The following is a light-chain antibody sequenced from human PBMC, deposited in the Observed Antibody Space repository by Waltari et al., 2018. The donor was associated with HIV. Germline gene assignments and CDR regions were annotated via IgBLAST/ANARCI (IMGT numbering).Light chain of an antibody. Sequence: DIQLTQSPSFLSVSVGDRVTITLRASQGISRYLAWYQQKAGKAPKVMIYSASTLQSGVPARCSGSGSGTEFTLTIISLQREDFATYYCQQFNSYPLTFGGGTKVEIK. CDR3: QQFNSYPLT. CDR1: QGISRY. CDR2: SAS. J-gene: IGKJ4*01. V-gene: IGKV1-9*01.